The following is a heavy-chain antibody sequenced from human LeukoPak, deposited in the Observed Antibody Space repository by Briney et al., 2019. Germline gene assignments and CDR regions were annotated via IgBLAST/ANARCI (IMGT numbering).Heavy chain of an antibody. V-gene: IGHV3-11*01. J-gene: IGHJ4*02. CDR3: VRDRGTYRPIDY. CDR2: ISYTGTYI. D-gene: IGHD1-26*01. Sequence: GGSLRLSCAASGFTFSDYYMSWIRQASGKGLEWVSSISYTGTYIYYADSVKGRFTISRDNAQNSLYLQMNSLRAEDTAIYYCVRDRGTYRPIDYWGQGTLVTVSS. CDR1: GFTFSDYY.